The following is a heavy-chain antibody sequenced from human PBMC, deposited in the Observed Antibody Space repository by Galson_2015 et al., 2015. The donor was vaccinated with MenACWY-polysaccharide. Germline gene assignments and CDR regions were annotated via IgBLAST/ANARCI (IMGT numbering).Heavy chain of an antibody. CDR1: GFSLGAWY. Sequence: SLRLSCAASGFSLGAWYMSWVRQAPGQGLEWHSYISKSGDSIYYGDSENGRFAISRDNAKNSLYLQLNSLEVEDTAIYYCARGHYSLDVWGQGTTVPVSS. CDR3: ARGHYSLDV. J-gene: IGHJ6*02. V-gene: IGHV3-11*01. CDR2: ISKSGDSI.